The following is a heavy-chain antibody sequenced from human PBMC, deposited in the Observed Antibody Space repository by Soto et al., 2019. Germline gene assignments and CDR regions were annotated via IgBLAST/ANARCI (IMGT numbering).Heavy chain of an antibody. J-gene: IGHJ6*02. CDR3: ARVGYCSGGSCYSGSIARYYYYYGMDV. CDR1: GGTFSSYA. V-gene: IGHV1-69*01. D-gene: IGHD2-15*01. CDR2: IIPIFGTA. Sequence: QVQLVQSGAEVKKSGSSVKVSCKASGGTFSSYAISWVRQAPGQGLEWMGGIIPIFGTANYAQKFQGRVTITADESTSTAYMELSSLRSEDTAVYYCARVGYCSGGSCYSGSIARYYYYYGMDVWGQGTTVTVSS.